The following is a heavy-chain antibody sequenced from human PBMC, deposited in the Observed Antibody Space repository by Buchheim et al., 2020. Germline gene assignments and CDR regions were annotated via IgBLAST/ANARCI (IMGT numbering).Heavy chain of an antibody. CDR3: EAVEMAYY. Sequence: EVQLVESGGDLVQPGGSLRLSCVASGFTFSSYWMNWVRQAPGKGLEWVASIKHDGSEKYYVDSVKGRFTVSRDNAKNSLYLQMNSLRAEETAVYFCEAVEMAYYWGQGTL. CDR2: IKHDGSEK. D-gene: IGHD5-24*01. CDR1: GFTFSSYW. V-gene: IGHV3-7*01. J-gene: IGHJ4*02.